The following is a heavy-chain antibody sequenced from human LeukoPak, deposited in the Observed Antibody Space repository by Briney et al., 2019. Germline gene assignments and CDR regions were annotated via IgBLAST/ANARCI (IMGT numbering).Heavy chain of an antibody. V-gene: IGHV4-61*02. CDR1: GNSISRGDYY. J-gene: IGHJ6*03. D-gene: IGHD6-19*01. Sequence: SEALSVTCTVSGNSISRGDYYWSWIRQPGGEGLEWIGRIYTSGSTTYNPSLKSRVTISGDTSENQFSLRLRSVTAADTAVYHCARESLAGDMDVWGKGTTVTISS. CDR2: IYTSGST. CDR3: ARESLAGDMDV.